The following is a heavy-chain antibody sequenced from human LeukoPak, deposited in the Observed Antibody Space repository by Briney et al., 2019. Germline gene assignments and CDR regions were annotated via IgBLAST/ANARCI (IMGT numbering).Heavy chain of an antibody. CDR3: AKDSSTKFYYYDSSGYYDY. V-gene: IGHV3-23*01. Sequence: GGSLRLSCAASGFTFSSYAMSWVRQAPGKGLEWVSAISGSGGSTYYADSVKGRFTISRDNSKNTLYLQMNSLRAEDTAVYYCAKDSSTKFYYYDSSGYYDYWGQGTLVTVSS. CDR1: GFTFSSYA. J-gene: IGHJ4*02. CDR2: ISGSGGST. D-gene: IGHD3-22*01.